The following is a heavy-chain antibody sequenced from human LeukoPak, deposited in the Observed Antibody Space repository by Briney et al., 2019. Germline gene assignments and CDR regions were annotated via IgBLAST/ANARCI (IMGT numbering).Heavy chain of an antibody. CDR2: ISGRGDST. CDR3: PKQGPDWAFCIIPTCYNWFTP. CDR1: GFTFSNAW. V-gene: IGHV3-23*01. J-gene: IGHJ5*02. Sequence: GGSLRLSCAASGFTFSNAWMSWVRQAPGKGLEWVSSISGRGDSTVFADSVKGRFTVSRDNSKNTVYLQMNSLRADDTATYYWPKQGPDWAFCIIPTCYNWFTPWARGPWSPSPQ. D-gene: IGHD2-2*01.